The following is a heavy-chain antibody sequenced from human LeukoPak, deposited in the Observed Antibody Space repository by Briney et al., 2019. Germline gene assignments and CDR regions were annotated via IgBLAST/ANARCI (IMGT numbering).Heavy chain of an antibody. CDR3: ARGGVSYRSSTSCYTQYYYYYMDV. CDR2: IYYSGST. V-gene: IGHV4-59*01. D-gene: IGHD2-2*02. CDR1: GGSISSYY. J-gene: IGHJ6*03. Sequence: SETLSLTCTVSGGSISSYYWSWIRQPPGKGLEWIGYIYYSGSTNYNPSLKSRVTISVDTSKNQFSLKLSSVTAADTAVYYCARGGVSYRSSTSCYTQYYYYYMDVWGKGTTVTVSS.